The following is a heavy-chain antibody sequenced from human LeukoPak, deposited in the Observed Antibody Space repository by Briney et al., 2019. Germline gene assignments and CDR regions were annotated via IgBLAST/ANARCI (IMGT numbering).Heavy chain of an antibody. Sequence: SETLSLTCAVYGGSFSGYYWSWIRQPPGKGLEWIGEINHSGSTNYIPSLKSRVAMSVDTSKNQFSLKLSSVTAADTAVYYCARLGYYDSSGYWPLWFDPWGQGTLVTVSS. CDR3: ARLGYYDSSGYWPLWFDP. V-gene: IGHV4-34*01. D-gene: IGHD3-22*01. J-gene: IGHJ5*02. CDR2: INHSGST. CDR1: GGSFSGYY.